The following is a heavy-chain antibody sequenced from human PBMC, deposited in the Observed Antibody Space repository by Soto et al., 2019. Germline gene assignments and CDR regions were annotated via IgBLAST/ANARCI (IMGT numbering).Heavy chain of an antibody. CDR2: INPNSGGT. CDR1: GYTFTGYY. CDR3: ARDSTYGSGSYYYSYGMDV. V-gene: IGHV1-2*02. Sequence: GASVKVSCKASGYTFTGYYMHWVRQAPGQGLEWMGWINPNSGGTNYAQKFQGRVTMIRDTSISTAYMELSRLRSDDTAVYYCARDSTYGSGSYYYSYGMDVWGQGTTVTVSS. D-gene: IGHD3-10*01. J-gene: IGHJ6*02.